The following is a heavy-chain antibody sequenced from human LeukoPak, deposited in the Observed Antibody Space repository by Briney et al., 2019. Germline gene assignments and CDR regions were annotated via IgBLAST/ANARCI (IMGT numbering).Heavy chain of an antibody. V-gene: IGHV3-30*04. D-gene: IGHD4-17*01. CDR3: ACIYGDYAPED. Sequence: PGRSLRLSCAASGFTFSNYAMHWVRQAPGKGLEWVAMISNDGSNKYYADSVKGRFTISRDNSKNTLYLQMNSLRAEDTAVYYCACIYGDYAPEDWGQGTLVTVSS. CDR1: GFTFSNYA. CDR2: ISNDGSNK. J-gene: IGHJ4*02.